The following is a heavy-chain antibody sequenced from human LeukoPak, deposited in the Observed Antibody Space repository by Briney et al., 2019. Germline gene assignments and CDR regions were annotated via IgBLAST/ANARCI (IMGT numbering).Heavy chain of an antibody. J-gene: IGHJ5*02. CDR1: GFIFTDYA. Sequence: GGSLRLPCAASGFIFTDYAMHWVRQPPGKGLEWVALVSYDGRNENYADSVKGRFTISRDTSKSTLYLQLNSLRGEDTAVYYCARGVVVAATDNWFDPWGQGTLVTVSS. V-gene: IGHV3-30*04. D-gene: IGHD2-15*01. CDR2: VSYDGRNE. CDR3: ARGVVVAATDNWFDP.